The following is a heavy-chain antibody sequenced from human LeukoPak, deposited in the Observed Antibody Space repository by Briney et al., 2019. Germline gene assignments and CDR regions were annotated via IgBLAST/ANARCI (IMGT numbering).Heavy chain of an antibody. CDR2: ISWNSGSI. J-gene: IGHJ4*02. CDR1: GFTFDDYA. CDR3: AKESGWYEGY. D-gene: IGHD6-19*01. V-gene: IGHV3-9*01. Sequence: GVSLRLSCAASGFTFDDYAMHWVRQAPGRGLEWVSGISWNSGSIGYADSVKGRFTISRDNAKNSLYLQMNSLRAEDTAVYYCAKESGWYEGYWGQGTLVTVSS.